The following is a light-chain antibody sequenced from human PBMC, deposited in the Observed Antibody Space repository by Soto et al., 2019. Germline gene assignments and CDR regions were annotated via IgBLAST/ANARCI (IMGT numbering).Light chain of an antibody. CDR2: GGS. CDR3: QECSCWPWT. J-gene: IGKJ4*02. Sequence: VLSRSAATLSLSPGVSGTLSCGTSESVSNYLAWYQQKPGEAPGLLVYGGSNRATGIPARFSGGGSGTDFTLTITNLQPEDFAGYYCQECSCWPWTFGGGTKVDIK. CDR1: ESVSNY. V-gene: IGKV3-11*01.